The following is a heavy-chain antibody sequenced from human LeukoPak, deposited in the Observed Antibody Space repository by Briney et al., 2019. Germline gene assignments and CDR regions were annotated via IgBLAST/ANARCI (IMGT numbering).Heavy chain of an antibody. CDR3: ARAPYCIGGSCRFDY. CDR1: GFTSSSYW. D-gene: IGHD2-15*01. J-gene: IGHJ4*02. V-gene: IGHV3-7*03. CDR2: IKQDGSEK. Sequence: GGSLRLSCAVSGFTSSSYWMSGVRQAPGKGREWVANIKQDGSEKYYVDSVKGRFTISRDNAKNSLYLQMNSLRAEDTAVYYCARAPYCIGGSCRFDYWGQGTLVTVSS.